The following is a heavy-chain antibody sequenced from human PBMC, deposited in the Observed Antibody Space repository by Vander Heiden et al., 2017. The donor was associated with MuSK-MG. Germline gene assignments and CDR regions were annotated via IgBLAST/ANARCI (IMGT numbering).Heavy chain of an antibody. V-gene: IGHV3-33*06. D-gene: IGHD6-13*01. CDR3: AKDRYSSSWLDY. CDR2: IWYDGSNK. Sequence: QVQLVESGGGVVQPGRSLRLSCAAPGFTFSSYGMHWVRQAPGKGLEWVAVIWYDGSNKYYADSVKGRFTISRDNSKNTLYLQMNSLRAEDTAVYYCAKDRYSSSWLDYWGQGTLVTVSS. J-gene: IGHJ4*02. CDR1: GFTFSSYG.